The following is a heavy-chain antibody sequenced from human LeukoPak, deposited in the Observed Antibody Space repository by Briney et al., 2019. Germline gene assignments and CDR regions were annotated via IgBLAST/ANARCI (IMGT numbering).Heavy chain of an antibody. CDR1: GFTFSSYG. CDR3: ATAGDDALDI. V-gene: IGHV3-30*03. D-gene: IGHD3-16*01. CDR2: ISYDGSNK. Sequence: PGGSLRLSCAASGFTFSSYGMHWVRQASGKGLEWVAVISYDGSNKYYADSVKGRFTISRDNSKNTLYLQMNSLRAEDTAVYYCATAGDDALDIWGQGTMVTVSS. J-gene: IGHJ3*02.